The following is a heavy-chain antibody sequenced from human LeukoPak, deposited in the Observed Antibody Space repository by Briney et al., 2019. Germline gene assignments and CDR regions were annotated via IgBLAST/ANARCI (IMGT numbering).Heavy chain of an antibody. V-gene: IGHV3-30*18. J-gene: IGHJ4*02. Sequence: GGSLRLSCAASGFTFSSYGMHWVRQAPGKGLEWVAVISYDGSNKYYADSVKGRLTISRDNSKNTLYLQMNSLRAEDTAVYYCAKEGHGSSLDYWGQGTLVTVSS. CDR3: AKEGHGSSLDY. CDR2: ISYDGSNK. D-gene: IGHD6-13*01. CDR1: GFTFSSYG.